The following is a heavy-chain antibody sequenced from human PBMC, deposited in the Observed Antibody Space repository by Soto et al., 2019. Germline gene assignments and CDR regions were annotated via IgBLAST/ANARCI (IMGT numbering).Heavy chain of an antibody. CDR3: ASIVPHYYYGMDV. CDR2: IIPIFGTA. J-gene: IGHJ6*02. Sequence: QFHLVRSGAGVKNPGPSVKASSKPPEGTFSTNAISWVRQAPEQGLEWMGGIIPIFGTANYAQKFQGRVTITADESTSTAYMELSSLRSEDTAVYYCASIVPHYYYGMDVWGQGTTVTVSS. D-gene: IGHD2-2*01. CDR1: EGTFSTNA. V-gene: IGHV1-69*12.